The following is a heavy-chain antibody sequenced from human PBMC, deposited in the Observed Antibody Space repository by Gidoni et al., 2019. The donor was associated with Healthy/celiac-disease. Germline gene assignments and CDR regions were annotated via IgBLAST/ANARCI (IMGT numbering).Heavy chain of an antibody. V-gene: IGHV3-23*01. CDR1: GFTFSSYA. CDR3: AKTPDEGAIFGVRVNWFDP. D-gene: IGHD3-3*01. J-gene: IGHJ5*02. Sequence: EVQLLESGGGLVQPGGSLRLSCAASGFTFSSYAMSWVRQAPGKGLEWVSAISGSGGSTYYADSLKGRFTISRDNSKNTLYLQMNSLRAEDTAVYYCAKTPDEGAIFGVRVNWFDPWGQGTLVTVSS. CDR2: ISGSGGST.